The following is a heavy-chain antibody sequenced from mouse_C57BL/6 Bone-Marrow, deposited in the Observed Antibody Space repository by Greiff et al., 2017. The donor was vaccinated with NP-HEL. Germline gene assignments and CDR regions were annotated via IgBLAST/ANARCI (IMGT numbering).Heavy chain of an antibody. V-gene: IGHV5-17*01. CDR2: ISSGSSTI. CDR3: ARGGLRERAWFAY. CDR1: GFTFSDYG. J-gene: IGHJ3*01. Sequence: EVKLMESGGGLVKPGGSLKLSCAASGFTFSDYGMHWVRQAPEKGLEWVAYISSGSSTIYYADTVKGRFTISRDNAKNTLFLQMTSLRSEDTAMYYCARGGLRERAWFAYWGQGTLVTVSA. D-gene: IGHD2-4*01.